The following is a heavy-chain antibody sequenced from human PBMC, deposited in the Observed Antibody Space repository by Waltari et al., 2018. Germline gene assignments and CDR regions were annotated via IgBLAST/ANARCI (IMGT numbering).Heavy chain of an antibody. D-gene: IGHD3-10*01. CDR1: GFGFEYYA. Sequence: XESGXALVQPGRALTLTCVVSGFGFEYYALHCVRQAPGKXLEWVXGINWXSEAIXYGASVKGRFXISRDNAKNALYLQMNTXRPEDTALXYXARXDYHGAGGLADXWGLGTLVIVSS. CDR2: INWXSEAI. V-gene: IGHV3-9*01. J-gene: IGHJ4*02. CDR3: ARXDYHGAGGLADX.